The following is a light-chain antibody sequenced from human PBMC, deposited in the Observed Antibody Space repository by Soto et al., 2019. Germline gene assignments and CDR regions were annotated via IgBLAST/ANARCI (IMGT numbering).Light chain of an antibody. CDR1: SSDIGAYNY. V-gene: IGLV2-14*01. CDR2: EVG. Sequence: QSALTQPASVSGSPGQSITISCTGTSSDIGAYNYVSWYQQHPGKAPRLLIYEVGNRPSGLSNRFSGSKSGNTASLPISGLQAEDEADYYCNAYTSSRAGVFGGGTKLTVL. J-gene: IGLJ3*02. CDR3: NAYTSSRAGV.